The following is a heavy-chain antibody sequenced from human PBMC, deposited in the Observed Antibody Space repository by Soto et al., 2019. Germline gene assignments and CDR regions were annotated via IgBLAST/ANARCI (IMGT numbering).Heavy chain of an antibody. CDR2: IWYDGSNK. D-gene: IGHD6-13*01. Sequence: PGGSLRLSCAASGFTFSSYGMHWVRQAPGKGLEWVAVIWYDGSNKYYADSVKGRFTISRDNSKNTLYLQMNSLRAEDTAVYYCARDHVSSSWYLYYWGQGTLVTVSS. CDR1: GFTFSSYG. J-gene: IGHJ4*02. V-gene: IGHV3-33*01. CDR3: ARDHVSSSWYLYY.